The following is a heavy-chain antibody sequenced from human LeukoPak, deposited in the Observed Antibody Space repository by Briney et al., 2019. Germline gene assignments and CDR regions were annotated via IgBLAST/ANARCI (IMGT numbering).Heavy chain of an antibody. CDR2: ISWNSVSI. CDR3: AKDIGSTSWYLGN. Sequence: PGGSLRLSRAASGFTFDDYAMHWVRQAPGKGLEWVSGISWNSVSIAYADSVRGRFTISRDNAKNSLYLEMNSLRTDDTALYYCAKDIGSTSWYLGNWGQGTLVTVSS. V-gene: IGHV3-9*01. CDR1: GFTFDDYA. D-gene: IGHD2-2*01. J-gene: IGHJ4*02.